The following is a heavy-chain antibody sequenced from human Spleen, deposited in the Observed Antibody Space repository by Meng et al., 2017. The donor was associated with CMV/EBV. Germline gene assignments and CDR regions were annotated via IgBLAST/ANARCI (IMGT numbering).Heavy chain of an antibody. V-gene: IGHV3-72*01. CDR2: IRHKGDRYTT. D-gene: IGHD3-3*01. J-gene: IGHJ6*02. Sequence: FPFSDHHRDWVRQAPGKGLEWVGRIRHKGDRYTTEYAASVRGRFIMSRDDSKKSLFLQMNSLETEDTAVYYCARGPVEWFLYGMDVWGQGTTVTVSS. CDR1: FPFSDHH. CDR3: ARGPVEWFLYGMDV.